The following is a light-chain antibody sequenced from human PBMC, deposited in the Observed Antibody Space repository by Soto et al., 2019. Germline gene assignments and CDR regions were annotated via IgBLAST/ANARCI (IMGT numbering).Light chain of an antibody. CDR3: SSWDGSLSGYV. CDR1: SSNIGSNY. J-gene: IGLJ1*01. V-gene: IGLV1-47*02. CDR2: NNN. Sequence: QSVLTQPPSASGTPGQVVTISCSVSSSNIGSNYVYWYQQLPGTAPKLLIYNNNQRPSGVPDRFSASKSGTSASLAIRGLRSDDEADYYCSSWDGSLSGYVFGAGTKVTVL.